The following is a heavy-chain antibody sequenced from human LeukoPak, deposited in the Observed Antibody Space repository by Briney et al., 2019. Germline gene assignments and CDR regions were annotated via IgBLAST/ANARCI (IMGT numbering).Heavy chain of an antibody. CDR3: ARDEFDGYNLGPSIY. Sequence: GGSLRLSCEASGFPFSDHAMHWVRQAPGKGLEGVAVISYDARHENYADSVKGRFTVSRDDSRSTLYLQMNSLKTDDTAVYFCARDEFDGYNLGPSIYWGQGTLVTVSS. CDR1: GFPFSDHA. CDR2: ISYDARHE. J-gene: IGHJ4*02. V-gene: IGHV3-30*03. D-gene: IGHD5-24*01.